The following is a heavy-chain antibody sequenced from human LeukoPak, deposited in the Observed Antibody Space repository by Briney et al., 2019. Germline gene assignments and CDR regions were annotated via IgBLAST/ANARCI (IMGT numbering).Heavy chain of an antibody. D-gene: IGHD1-26*01. CDR1: GPFISSYY. Sequence: SETLSLTCTLSGPFISSYYWSWIRQPPRKGLEWIGYIYYSGSTNYIPSLKSQVTISVDTSKNQFSLKLSSVTAADTAVYYWARTGRVGATTNWLDPWGQGTLVTVSS. V-gene: IGHV4-59*01. CDR3: ARTGRVGATTNWLDP. J-gene: IGHJ5*02. CDR2: IYYSGST.